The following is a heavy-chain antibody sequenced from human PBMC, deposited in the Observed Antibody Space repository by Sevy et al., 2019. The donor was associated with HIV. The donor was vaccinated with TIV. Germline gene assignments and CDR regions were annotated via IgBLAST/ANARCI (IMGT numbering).Heavy chain of an antibody. CDR2: MSYDGSRH. J-gene: IGHJ4*02. CDR1: EFMFSTYA. D-gene: IGHD6-19*01. V-gene: IGHV3-30-3*01. CDR3: ARDAGYSTDWYPSDY. Sequence: GGSLRLSCAASEFMFSTYAMHWVRQAPGKGLEWVAVMSYDGSRHYYADSVKGRFTISRDNSKNTLFLQMNSLRLEDTAFYYCARDAGYSTDWYPSDYWGQGTLVTVSS.